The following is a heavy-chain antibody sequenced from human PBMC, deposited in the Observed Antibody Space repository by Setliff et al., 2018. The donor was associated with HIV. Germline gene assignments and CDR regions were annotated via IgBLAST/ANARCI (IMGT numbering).Heavy chain of an antibody. CDR3: ARHAPRNHDLAGVFYPYYMDV. CDR1: GGSISSFY. J-gene: IGHJ6*03. Sequence: LSLTCTVAGGSISSFYWSWIRQPPGKGLEWIGYIYYSGSTSYNPSLKSRVTISVDTSKTQFSLKLSSVTAADTAVYYCARHAPRNHDLAGVFYPYYMDVWGKGTTVTVSS. D-gene: IGHD1-1*01. V-gene: IGHV4-59*08. CDR2: IYYSGST.